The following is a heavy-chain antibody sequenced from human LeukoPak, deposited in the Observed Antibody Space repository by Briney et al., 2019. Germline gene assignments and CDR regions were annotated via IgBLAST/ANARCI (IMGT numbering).Heavy chain of an antibody. CDR1: GGSINSGGYF. CDR2: IYYSGST. Sequence: SQTLSLTCTVSGGSINSGGYFWSWIRQHPGKGLEWIGYIYYSGSTYYNPSLKSRVTISVDTSKNQFSLKLSSVTAADTAVYYCARVGYYDSSGHYLRGYFDYWGQGTLVTVSS. D-gene: IGHD3-22*01. J-gene: IGHJ4*02. V-gene: IGHV4-31*03. CDR3: ARVGYYDSSGHYLRGYFDY.